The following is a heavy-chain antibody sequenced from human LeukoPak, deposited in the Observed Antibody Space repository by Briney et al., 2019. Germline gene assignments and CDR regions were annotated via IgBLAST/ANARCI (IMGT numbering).Heavy chain of an antibody. CDR1: GYTFTGYY. CDR2: INPNSGGT. D-gene: IGHD6-13*01. Sequence: ASVEVSCKASGYTFTGYYMHWVRQAPGQGLEWMGWINPNSGGTNYAQKFQGRVTMTRDTSISTAYMELSRLRSDDTAVYYCARVGQQLVQDRTSYFDYWGQGTLVTVSS. V-gene: IGHV1-2*02. CDR3: ARVGQQLVQDRTSYFDY. J-gene: IGHJ4*02.